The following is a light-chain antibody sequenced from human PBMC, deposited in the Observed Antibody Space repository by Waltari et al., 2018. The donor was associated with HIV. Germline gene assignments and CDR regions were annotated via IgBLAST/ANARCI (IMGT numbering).Light chain of an antibody. Sequence: QSALTQPPSVSGSPVQSVSISCSGTTSDVGFYDYVSLYQQYPGTAPKLIIFDVNPRPSGVPERFSGSKSGNTASLTISGLQTEDEADYFCCAYAAGHVSYVFGNGTAVAVL. CDR1: TSDVGFYDY. V-gene: IGLV2-11*01. CDR3: CAYAAGHVSYV. CDR2: DVN. J-gene: IGLJ1*01.